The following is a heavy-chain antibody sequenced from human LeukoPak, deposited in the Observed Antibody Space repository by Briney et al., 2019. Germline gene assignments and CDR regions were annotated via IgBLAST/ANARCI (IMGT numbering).Heavy chain of an antibody. D-gene: IGHD4-23*01. CDR2: IYSSGST. V-gene: IGHV4-4*07. J-gene: IGHJ4*02. CDR1: DGSISSYY. Sequence: SETLSLTCTVSDGSISSYYWSWIRQPAGKGLEWIGRIYSSGSTNYNPSLKSRVTMSVDPSKYQFSLKLTSVTAADTAVYYCARASPRYGGFDYWGQGTLVTVSS. CDR3: ARASPRYGGFDY.